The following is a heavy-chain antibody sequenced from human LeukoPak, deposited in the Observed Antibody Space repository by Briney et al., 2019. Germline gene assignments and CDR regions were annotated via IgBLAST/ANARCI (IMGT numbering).Heavy chain of an antibody. V-gene: IGHV4-59*08. CDR2: IYYSGST. J-gene: IGHJ4*02. Sequence: SEALSLTCTVSGGSISSYYWNWIRQPPGKGLERIGYIYYSGSTNYNPSLNSRVTISVDTSKNQFSLKLSSVTAADTAVYYCARSPAAGTFIFDYWGQGTLVTVSS. CDR3: ARSPAAGTFIFDY. D-gene: IGHD6-13*01. CDR1: GGSISSYY.